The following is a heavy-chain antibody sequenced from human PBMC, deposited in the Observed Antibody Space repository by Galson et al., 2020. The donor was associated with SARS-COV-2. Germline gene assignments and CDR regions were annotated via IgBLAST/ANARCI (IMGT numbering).Heavy chain of an antibody. D-gene: IGHD3-9*01. V-gene: IGHV4-4*02. CDR2: IFHSGGT. J-gene: IGHJ5*02. CDR1: GGSISSPNPW. CDR3: ARLPGINAGYNWFDP. Sequence: SETLSLTCAVSGGSISSPNPWWSWVRQPPGKGLEWIGDIFHSGGTNYNPSLRSRVTISVDKSNNQFSLKLSSVTAADTAIYYCARLPGINAGYNWFDPWGQGTLVTVSS.